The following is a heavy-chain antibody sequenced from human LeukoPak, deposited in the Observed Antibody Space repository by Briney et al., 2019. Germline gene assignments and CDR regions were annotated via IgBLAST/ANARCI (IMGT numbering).Heavy chain of an antibody. J-gene: IGHJ3*02. CDR1: GGSFSGYY. Sequence: SETLSLTCAVYGGSFSGYYWSWIRQPPGKGLEWIGEINHSGSTNYNPSLKSRVTISVDTSKNQFSLKLSSVTAADTAVYYCARGPSVVVPAAGAFDIWGQGTTVTVSS. V-gene: IGHV4-34*01. CDR3: ARGPSVVVPAAGAFDI. D-gene: IGHD2-2*01. CDR2: INHSGST.